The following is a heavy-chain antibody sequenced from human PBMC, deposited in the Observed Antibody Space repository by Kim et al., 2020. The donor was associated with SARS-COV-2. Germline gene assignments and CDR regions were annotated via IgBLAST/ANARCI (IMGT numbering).Heavy chain of an antibody. J-gene: IGHJ5*02. CDR1: GYTFTRYD. Sequence: ASVKVSCKASGYTFTRYDINWVRQATGQGLEWMGWMNPNSGNTGYAQKFQGRVTMTRNTSISTAYMELSSLRSEDTAVYYCAREGITIFGVVMAGWFDPWGQGTLVTVPS. V-gene: IGHV1-8*01. D-gene: IGHD3-3*01. CDR2: MNPNSGNT. CDR3: AREGITIFGVVMAGWFDP.